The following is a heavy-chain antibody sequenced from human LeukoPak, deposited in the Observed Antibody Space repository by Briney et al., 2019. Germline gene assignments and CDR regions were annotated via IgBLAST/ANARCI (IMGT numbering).Heavy chain of an antibody. Sequence: GGSLRLSCAASEFTFSSYWMSWVRQAPGKGLEWVANIKQDGSEKYYVDSVKGRFTISRDNAKNSLYLQMNSLRAEDTAVYYCARLRYRAPVDVWGKGTTVTVSS. J-gene: IGHJ6*04. V-gene: IGHV3-7*01. CDR1: EFTFSSYW. D-gene: IGHD3-9*01. CDR2: IKQDGSEK. CDR3: ARLRYRAPVDV.